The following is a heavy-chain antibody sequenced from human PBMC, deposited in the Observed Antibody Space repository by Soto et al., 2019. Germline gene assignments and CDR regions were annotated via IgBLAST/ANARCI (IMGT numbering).Heavy chain of an antibody. CDR3: ARAEGYCSITSCRYYYYYYMDV. CDR2: LNPNSGNT. D-gene: IGHD2-2*01. V-gene: IGHV1-8*01. J-gene: IGHJ6*03. CDR1: GYTFTSYD. Sequence: QVQLVQSGAEVKKPGASVKVSCKAAGYTFTSYDINWVRQATGQGLEWMGWLNPNSGNTGYAQKFQGRVTMTRNTSISTAYMELSSLRSEDTAVYYCARAEGYCSITSCRYYYYYYMDVWGKGTTVTVSS.